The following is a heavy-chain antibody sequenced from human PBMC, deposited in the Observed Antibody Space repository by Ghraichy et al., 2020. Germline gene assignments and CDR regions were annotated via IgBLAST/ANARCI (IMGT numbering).Heavy chain of an antibody. CDR2: ISSSSSYI. V-gene: IGHV3-21*01. Sequence: GGSLRLSCAASGFTFSSYSMNWVRQAPGKGLEWVSSISSSSSYIYYADSVKGRFTISRDNAKNSLYLQMNSLRAEDTAVYYCARGGPSSTSCPGDYWGQGTLVTVSS. D-gene: IGHD2-2*01. J-gene: IGHJ4*02. CDR1: GFTFSSYS. CDR3: ARGGPSSTSCPGDY.